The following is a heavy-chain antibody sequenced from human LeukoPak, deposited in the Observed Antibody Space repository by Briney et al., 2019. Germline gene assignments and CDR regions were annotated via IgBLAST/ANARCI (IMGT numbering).Heavy chain of an antibody. D-gene: IGHD1-26*01. CDR2: IYYSGST. J-gene: IGHJ5*02. V-gene: IGHV4-59*08. Sequence: SETLSLTCTVSGGSISSYYWSWIRQPPGKGLEWIGYIYYSGSTNYNPSLKSRVTISVDTSKNQFSLKLSSVTAAGTAVYYWARHTRSGSSYNWFDPWGQGTLVTVSS. CDR3: ARHTRSGSSYNWFDP. CDR1: GGSISSYY.